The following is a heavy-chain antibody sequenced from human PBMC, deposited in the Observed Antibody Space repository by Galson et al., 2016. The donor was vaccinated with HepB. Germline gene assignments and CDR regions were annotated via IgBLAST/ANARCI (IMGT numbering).Heavy chain of an antibody. V-gene: IGHV3-23*01. J-gene: IGHJ6*02. CDR3: AKRPYSYGWHYGMDV. CDR2: ITSGGTT. Sequence: SLRLSCAASGFSFSSYAMRWVRQAPGKGLEWVSGITSGGTTYYEDSVKGRFTISRDNSKNILYLQMKSLRDEDTAVYYCAKRPYSYGWHYGMDVWGQGTTVTVSS. CDR1: GFSFSSYA. D-gene: IGHD5-18*01.